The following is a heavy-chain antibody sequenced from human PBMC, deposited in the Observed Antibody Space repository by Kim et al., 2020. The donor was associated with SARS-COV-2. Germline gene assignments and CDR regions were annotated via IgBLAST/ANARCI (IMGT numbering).Heavy chain of an antibody. D-gene: IGHD1-26*01. J-gene: IGHJ3*02. CDR1: GYSFTSYW. Sequence: GESLKISCKGSGYSFTSYWIGWVRQMPGKGLEWMGIIYPGDSDTRYSPSFQGQVTISADKSISTAYLQWSSLKASDTAMYYCATRGWELLPDRDAFDIWGQGTMVTVSS. V-gene: IGHV5-51*01. CDR3: ATRGWELLPDRDAFDI. CDR2: IYPGDSDT.